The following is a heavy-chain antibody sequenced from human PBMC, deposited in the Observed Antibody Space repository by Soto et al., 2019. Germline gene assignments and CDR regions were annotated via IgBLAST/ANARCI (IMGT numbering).Heavy chain of an antibody. CDR1: GFTFRSYA. V-gene: IGHV3-23*01. Sequence: GGSLRLSCAASGFTFRSYAMSWVRQAPGKGLEWVSAISGSGGSTYYADSVKGRFTISRDNSKNTLYLQMNSLRAEDTAVYYCAKDLEWNGEPTLFDYWGQGTLVTVSS. J-gene: IGHJ4*02. CDR2: ISGSGGST. CDR3: AKDLEWNGEPTLFDY. D-gene: IGHD1-1*01.